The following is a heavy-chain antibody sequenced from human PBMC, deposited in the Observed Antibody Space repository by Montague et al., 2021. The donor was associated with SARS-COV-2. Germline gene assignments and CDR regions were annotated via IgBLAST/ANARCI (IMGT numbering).Heavy chain of an antibody. CDR2: IYSSGST. J-gene: IGHJ5*02. CDR1: GFTVSSNY. Sequence: SLRLSCAASGFTVSSNYMTWVRQAPGKGLKWVSLIYSSGSTFYADSVQGRFTISRDNSNNTLYLHMNSLRAEDTAVYYCARQILTMVRGVPRNWFDPWGQGTLVTVSS. D-gene: IGHD3-10*01. V-gene: IGHV3-66*04. CDR3: ARQILTMVRGVPRNWFDP.